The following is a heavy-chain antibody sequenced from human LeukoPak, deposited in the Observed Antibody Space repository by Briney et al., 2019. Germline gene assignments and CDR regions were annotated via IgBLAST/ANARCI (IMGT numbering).Heavy chain of an antibody. CDR2: IKPDGSQT. CDR1: GFTFSNYY. J-gene: IGHJ3*02. Sequence: GGSLRLSCVASGFTFSNYYMTWVRQAPGKGLEWVAGIKPDGSQTYVMDSVKGRFAISRDNSKNTLDLQMNGLRDEDTAVYYCARDPNGDCIGAFDMWGRGTLVTVSS. V-gene: IGHV3-7*01. CDR3: ARDPNGDCIGAFDM. D-gene: IGHD2-21*02.